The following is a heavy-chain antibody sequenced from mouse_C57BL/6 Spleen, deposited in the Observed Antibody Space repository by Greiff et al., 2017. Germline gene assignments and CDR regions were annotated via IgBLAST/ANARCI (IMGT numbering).Heavy chain of an antibody. V-gene: IGHV1-22*01. CDR2: INPTNGGT. CDR3: ARPHNYGNSHWLAY. CDR1: GYTFTDYN. Sequence: VQLQQSGPELVKPGASVKMSCKASGYTFTDYNMHWVKQSHGKSLEWIGYINPTNGGTDYNQKFKGKAPLTVNKSSSPAYMELRRLTSEDSAVYYCARPHNYGNSHWLAYWGQGTLVTVSA. D-gene: IGHD1-1*01. J-gene: IGHJ3*01.